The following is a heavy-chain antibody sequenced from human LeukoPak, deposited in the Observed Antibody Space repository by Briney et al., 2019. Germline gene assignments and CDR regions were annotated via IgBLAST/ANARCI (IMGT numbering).Heavy chain of an antibody. CDR1: GGSFSGYY. D-gene: IGHD3-22*01. J-gene: IGHJ4*02. CDR2: INHSGST. V-gene: IGHV4-34*01. Sequence: PSETLSLTCSVYGGSFSGYYWSWIRQPPGKGLEWIGEINHSGSTNYNPSLKSRVTISVDTSKNQFSLKLSSVTAADTAVYYCARDNYDSSGYHDYWGQGTLVTVSS. CDR3: ARDNYDSSGYHDY.